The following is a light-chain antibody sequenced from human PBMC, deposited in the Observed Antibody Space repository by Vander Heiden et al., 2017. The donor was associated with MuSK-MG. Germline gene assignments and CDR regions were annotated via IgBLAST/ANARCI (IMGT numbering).Light chain of an antibody. Sequence: EIVLTKSPSTLALSPGERANLSCKASQSVSSRYFAWYQQKRGQAPRLLIYGASSRASGLPDRVSGIGSGTVFSLTISGLEPEDFAVYYCQHEGSSPITVGGGTKVDSK. V-gene: IGKV3-20*01. J-gene: IGKJ4*01. CDR3: QHEGSSPIT. CDR2: GAS. CDR1: QSVSSRY.